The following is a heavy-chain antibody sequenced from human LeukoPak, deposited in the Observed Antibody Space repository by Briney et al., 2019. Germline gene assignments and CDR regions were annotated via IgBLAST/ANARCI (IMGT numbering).Heavy chain of an antibody. Sequence: GGSLRLSCAASGFIFSSYSMNWVRQAPGKGLEWVSSISFNSVIFYADSVKGRFTISRDNAKNSLYLQMYSLRAEDTAVYYCARGKGYYFDYWGQGTLVTVSS. V-gene: IGHV3-21*01. CDR1: GFIFSSYS. CDR3: ARGKGYYFDY. CDR2: ISFNSVI. J-gene: IGHJ4*02.